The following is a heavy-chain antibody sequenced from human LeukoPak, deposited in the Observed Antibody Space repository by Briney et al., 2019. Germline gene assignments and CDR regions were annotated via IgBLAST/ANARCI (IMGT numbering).Heavy chain of an antibody. CDR3: SGLSTYYDFWSPLDY. V-gene: IGHV4-59*02. CDR2: VSSSGGT. Sequence: PSETLSLTCTVSGASVSSHYWSWIRQAPGQGLEWIGYVSSSGGTTYNPSLTSRVAIPPDTTKDKSSLMLNSMTTADTAVYYCSGLSTYYDFWSPLDYWGQGTLVTVSS. D-gene: IGHD3-3*01. J-gene: IGHJ4*02. CDR1: GASVSSHY.